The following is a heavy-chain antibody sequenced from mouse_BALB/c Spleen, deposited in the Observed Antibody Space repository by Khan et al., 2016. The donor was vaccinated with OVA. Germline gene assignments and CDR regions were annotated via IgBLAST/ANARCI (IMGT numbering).Heavy chain of an antibody. CDR3: AREEALYYFDY. D-gene: IGHD1-1*01. J-gene: IGHJ2*01. CDR1: GYIFTSYW. V-gene: IGHV1-76*01. CDR2: IYPGTDNT. Sequence: VELVESGAELVRPGASVTLSCKTSGYIFTSYWIHWVKQRSGQGLEWIARIYPGTDNTYYSEKLKDKATLTADKSSSTAYLQLRSLKSEDSAVYFCAREEALYYFDYWGQGTTLTVSS.